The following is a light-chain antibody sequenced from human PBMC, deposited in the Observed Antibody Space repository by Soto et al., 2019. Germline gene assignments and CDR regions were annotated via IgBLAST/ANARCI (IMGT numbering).Light chain of an antibody. CDR1: QNVNSNH. V-gene: IGKV3-20*01. J-gene: IGKJ3*01. Sequence: EIVLTQSPGNLSFSPGERATLSWSASQNVNSNHIAWYQQKPGQATRLLIYGTSSRATGITERFSGSGSGTDFTLNISRLEPEDFAVYFCHQFGSSTQTFGPGT. CDR2: GTS. CDR3: HQFGSSTQT.